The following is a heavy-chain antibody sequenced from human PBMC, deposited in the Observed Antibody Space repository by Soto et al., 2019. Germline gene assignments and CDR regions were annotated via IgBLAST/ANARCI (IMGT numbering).Heavy chain of an antibody. Sequence: GESRPLSCAALGFTSGSYSTEWVREAPGEGVEWVSYISSNSRPMFYADSVKGPFTIPRDNAKSSLYLQMSSLRDEDTAVYYCARDLCTYWGQGALVTVSS. CDR3: ARDLCTY. J-gene: IGHJ4*02. CDR1: GFTSGSYS. V-gene: IGHV3-48*02. CDR2: ISSNSRPM.